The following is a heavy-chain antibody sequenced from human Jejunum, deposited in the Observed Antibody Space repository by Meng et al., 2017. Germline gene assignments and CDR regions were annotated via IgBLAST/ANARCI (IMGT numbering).Heavy chain of an antibody. CDR3: ARGHLRGYRPAPDFDY. J-gene: IGHJ4*02. CDR2: IRHGGST. Sequence: GSLRLSCAVYGGSFSGYGWTWIRQPPGKGLEWIGEIRHGGSTTYNPSLESRVTISIDTSTNHFSLKLTSVTAADTAVYYCARGHLRGYRPAPDFDYWGRGTLVTVSS. D-gene: IGHD5-12*01. V-gene: IGHV4-34*01. CDR1: GGSFSGYG.